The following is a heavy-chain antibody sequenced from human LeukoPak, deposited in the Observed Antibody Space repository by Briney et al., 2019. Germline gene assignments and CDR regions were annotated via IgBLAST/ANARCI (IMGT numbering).Heavy chain of an antibody. CDR1: GLSFSGQR. V-gene: IGHV3-7*01. D-gene: IGHD3-16*02. CDR3: GYTNNFYH. Sequence: GGSLRLSCVGSGLSFSGQRLNWVRQAPGQGLKWVANIKHDGGEKYYVDSVKGRFTISRDDGQNSLSLHMNSVRAEDTAVYYCGYTNNFYHWGQGALVVVSA. J-gene: IGHJ4*02. CDR2: IKHDGGEK.